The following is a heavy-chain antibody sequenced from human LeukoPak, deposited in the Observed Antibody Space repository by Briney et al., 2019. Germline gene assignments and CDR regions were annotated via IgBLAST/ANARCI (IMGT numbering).Heavy chain of an antibody. CDR3: AKDVVPDSGWDLDY. V-gene: IGHV3-23*01. D-gene: IGHD6-19*01. Sequence: PGGSLRLSCAASGFTFGSYSMNWVRQAPGKGLEWVSSIYPNGGSTFYADSVKGRFTISRDNSKNTLYLQMSSLRTEDTAIYYCAKDVVPDSGWDLDYWGQGTLVTVSS. CDR2: IYPNGGST. J-gene: IGHJ4*02. CDR1: GFTFGSYS.